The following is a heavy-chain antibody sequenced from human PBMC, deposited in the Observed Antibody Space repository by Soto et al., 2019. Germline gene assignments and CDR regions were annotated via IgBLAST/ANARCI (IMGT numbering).Heavy chain of an antibody. J-gene: IGHJ6*03. Sequence: GGSLRLSCAASGFTFSSYAMSWVRQAPGKGLEWVSAISGSGGSTYYADSVKGRFTISRDNSKNTLYLQMNSLRAEDTAVYYCAKADDGGDYPAYGDGECRDCYYMDVWGKGTTVTVSS. CDR2: ISGSGGST. CDR1: GFTFSSYA. D-gene: IGHD4-17*01. V-gene: IGHV3-23*01. CDR3: AKADDGGDYPAYGDGECRDCYYMDV.